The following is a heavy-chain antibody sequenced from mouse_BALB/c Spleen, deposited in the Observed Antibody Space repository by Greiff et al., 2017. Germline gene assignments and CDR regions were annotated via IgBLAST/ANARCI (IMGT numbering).Heavy chain of an antibody. Sequence: EVKLMESGGGLVKPGGSLKLSCAASGFAFSSYDMSWVRQTPEKRLEWVAYISSGGGSTYYPDTVKGRFTISRDNAKNTLYLQMSSLKSEDTAMYYCARQDGYYPAWFAYWGQGTLVTVSA. CDR3: ARQDGYYPAWFAY. D-gene: IGHD2-3*01. CDR1: GFAFSSYD. CDR2: ISSGGGST. J-gene: IGHJ3*01. V-gene: IGHV5-12-1*01.